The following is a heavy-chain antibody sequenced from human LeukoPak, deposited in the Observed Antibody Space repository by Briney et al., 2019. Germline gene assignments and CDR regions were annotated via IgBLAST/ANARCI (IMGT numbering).Heavy chain of an antibody. Sequence: GASVKVSCKASGGTFNSYAISWVRQAPGQGLEWMGWMNPNSGNTGYAQKFQGRVTMTRNTSISTAYMELSSLRSEDTAVYYCASIAARLAVGFDPWGQGTLDTVSS. J-gene: IGHJ5*02. CDR2: MNPNSGNT. D-gene: IGHD6-6*01. CDR3: ASIAARLAVGFDP. CDR1: GGTFNSYA. V-gene: IGHV1-8*02.